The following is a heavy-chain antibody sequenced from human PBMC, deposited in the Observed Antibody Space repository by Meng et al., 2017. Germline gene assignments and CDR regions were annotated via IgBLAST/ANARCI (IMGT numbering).Heavy chain of an antibody. CDR2: IYYSGST. V-gene: IGHV4-39*07. CDR1: GGSISSSSYY. Sequence: QLQLKEAGPGLVKPSEPLSLTCPVSGGSISSSSYYGGWIRQPPGKGLEWIGSIYYSGSTYYNPSLKSRVTISVDTSKNQFSLKLSSVTAADTAVYYCASLRIAVAGINWFDPWGQGTLVTVSS. CDR3: ASLRIAVAGINWFDP. D-gene: IGHD6-19*01. J-gene: IGHJ5*02.